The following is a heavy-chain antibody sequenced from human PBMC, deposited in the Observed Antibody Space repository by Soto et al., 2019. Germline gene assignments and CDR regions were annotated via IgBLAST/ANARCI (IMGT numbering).Heavy chain of an antibody. J-gene: IGHJ2*01. CDR3: TRSSGSYRYFDL. Sequence: GGSLRLSCAASGFTFSDHYMDWARQAPGKGLEWVARSRNRANSYSREYAASVKGRFTISRDNSKDSLYLQMNSLETEDTAVYYCTRSSGSYRYFDLWGRGTLVTVSS. CDR1: GFTFSDHY. V-gene: IGHV3-72*01. D-gene: IGHD1-26*01. CDR2: SRNRANSYSR.